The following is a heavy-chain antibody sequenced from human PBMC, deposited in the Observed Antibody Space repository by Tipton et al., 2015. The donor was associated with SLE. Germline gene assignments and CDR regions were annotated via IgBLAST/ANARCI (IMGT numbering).Heavy chain of an antibody. V-gene: IGHV4-59*01. CDR1: GGSISSFY. J-gene: IGHJ6*03. Sequence: TLSLTCTVSGGSISSFYWSWIRQPPGKGLEWIGYIYYSGSTNYNPSLKSRVTISVDTSKNQFSLKLSSVTAADTAVYYCARDHLPGGYYSYYYMDVWGKGTTVTVSS. CDR3: ARDHLPGGYYSYYYMDV. D-gene: IGHD3-10*01. CDR2: IYYSGST.